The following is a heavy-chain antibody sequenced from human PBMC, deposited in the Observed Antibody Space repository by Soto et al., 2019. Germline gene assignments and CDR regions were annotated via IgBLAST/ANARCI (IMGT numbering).Heavy chain of an antibody. J-gene: IGHJ5*02. D-gene: IGHD3-3*01. V-gene: IGHV1-69*13. CDR2: IIPIFGTA. CDR3: ARDNDFWVATEFDP. CDR1: GGTFSSYA. Sequence: SVKVACNASGGTFSSYAISWVRQAPGQGLEWMGGIIPIFGTANYAQKFQGRVTITADESTSTAYMELSSLRSEDTAVYYCARDNDFWVATEFDPWGQGTLVTVSS.